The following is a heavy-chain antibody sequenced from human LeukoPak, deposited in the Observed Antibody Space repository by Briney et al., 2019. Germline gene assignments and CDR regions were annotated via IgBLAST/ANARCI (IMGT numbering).Heavy chain of an antibody. CDR1: GGSISSSYYY. CDR3: ARHPSYSGSCTGGRCYYFDS. V-gene: IGHV4-39*01. Sequence: SETLSLTCTVSGGSISSSYYYWGWIRQPPGKGLEWIGSIFYTGSTYHNPSLKSRVTISFDTSKNQFSLKLGSVTAADAAVYYCARHPSYSGSCTGGRCYYFDSWGQGTLVTVSS. D-gene: IGHD2-8*02. J-gene: IGHJ4*02. CDR2: IFYTGST.